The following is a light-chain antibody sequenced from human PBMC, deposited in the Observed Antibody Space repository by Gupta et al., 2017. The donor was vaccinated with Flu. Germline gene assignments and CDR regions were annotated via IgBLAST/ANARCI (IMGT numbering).Light chain of an antibody. V-gene: IGLV3-1*01. CDR2: QDT. J-gene: IGLJ1*01. CDR3: TAWESSTGV. CDR1: RLGDKY. Sequence: SYELTQPPSVSVSPGQTASITCSGDRLGDKYACWYQQKPGQSPGLVIYQDTNRPSGIPDRFSGSNYGNTAALTITGAQTVDEADYYCTAWESSTGVFGTGTKVTVI.